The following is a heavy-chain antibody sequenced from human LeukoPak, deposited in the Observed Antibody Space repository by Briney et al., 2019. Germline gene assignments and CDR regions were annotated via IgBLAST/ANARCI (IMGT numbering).Heavy chain of an antibody. V-gene: IGHV3-21*01. CDR1: GFTFSSYS. D-gene: IGHD3/OR15-3a*01. Sequence: GGSLRLSCAASGFTFSSYSMNLVRQAPGKGLEWVSSISSSSSYIYYADSVKGRFTISRDNAKNSLYLQMNSLRAEDTAVYYCARDFGREATGAFDIWGQGTMVTVSS. CDR3: ARDFGREATGAFDI. J-gene: IGHJ3*02. CDR2: ISSSSSYI.